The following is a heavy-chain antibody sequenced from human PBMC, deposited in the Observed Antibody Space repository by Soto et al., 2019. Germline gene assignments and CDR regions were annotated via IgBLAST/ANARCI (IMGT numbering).Heavy chain of an antibody. D-gene: IGHD2-2*01. CDR3: ARDDHIVVVPTSLGAMDV. Sequence: QVQLQESGPGLVKPSETLSLTCAVYGGSISSNKWWSWVRQPPGQGLEWIGEIYHSGSTNYNPSLKSRVTISLDNSKNQFPLKLTSVTAADSAVYYCARDDHIVVVPTSLGAMDVWGQGTTVTVSS. CDR1: GGSISSNKW. V-gene: IGHV4-4*02. J-gene: IGHJ6*02. CDR2: IYHSGST.